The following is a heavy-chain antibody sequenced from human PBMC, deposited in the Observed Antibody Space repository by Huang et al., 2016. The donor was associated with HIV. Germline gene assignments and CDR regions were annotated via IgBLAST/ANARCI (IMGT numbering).Heavy chain of an antibody. CDR1: GFTFSSYG. V-gene: IGHV3-30*18. Sequence: QVQLVESGGGVVQPGRSLRISCAASGFTFSSYGMHWVRQGPGKGLELVAVISYDAKTKYYGDSVKGRFSISRDNSKTTVYLQLNSLRLEDTAVYYCAKGGSAAAVLDFWGQGTLVTVSS. CDR2: ISYDAKTK. J-gene: IGHJ4*02. CDR3: AKGGSAAAVLDF. D-gene: IGHD6-13*01.